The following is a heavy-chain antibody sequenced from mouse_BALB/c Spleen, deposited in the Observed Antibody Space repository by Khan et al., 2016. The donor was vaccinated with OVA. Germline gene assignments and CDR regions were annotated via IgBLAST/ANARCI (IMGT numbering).Heavy chain of an antibody. D-gene: IGHD3-2*02. V-gene: IGHV1-76*01. J-gene: IGHJ2*01. CDR2: IYPGTDNT. CDR1: GYIFTNYW. Sequence: QVQLKQSGAELVRPGASVKLSCKTSGYIFTNYWIHWVKQRSGQGLEWIARIYPGTDNTYYSEKVRDKATLTADKSSSTAYMQLSSLKSEDSAIYFCAREEALYYFDYWGQGTTLTVSS. CDR3: AREEALYYFDY.